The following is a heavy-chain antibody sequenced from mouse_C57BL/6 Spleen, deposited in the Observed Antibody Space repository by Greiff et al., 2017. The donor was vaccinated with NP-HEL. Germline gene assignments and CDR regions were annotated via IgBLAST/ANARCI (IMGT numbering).Heavy chain of an antibody. CDR3: ARYDYDDGYAMDY. J-gene: IGHJ4*01. Sequence: VQLQQSGAELVKPGASVKLSCKASGYTFTSYWMHWVKQRPGQGLEWIGMIHPNSGSTNYNEKFKSKATLTVDKSSSTAYMQLSSLTSEDSAVYYCARYDYDDGYAMDYWGQGTSVTVSS. CDR1: GYTFTSYW. D-gene: IGHD2-4*01. V-gene: IGHV1-64*01. CDR2: IHPNSGST.